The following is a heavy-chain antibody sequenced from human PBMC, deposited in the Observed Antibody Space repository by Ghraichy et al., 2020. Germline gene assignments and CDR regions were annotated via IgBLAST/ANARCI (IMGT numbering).Heavy chain of an antibody. CDR2: ISAQNGNT. CDR1: GYTFGNYG. D-gene: IGHD1-20*01. Sequence: ASVKVSCKASGYTFGNYGISWVRQAPGQGLEWMGWISAQNGNTNYAQKFQGGVTMTTDTFTSTVYLELRRLRSDDTAVYYCARDNNWYDEAYYYGMDVWGQGTAVTVSS. V-gene: IGHV1-18*04. CDR3: ARDNNWYDEAYYYGMDV. J-gene: IGHJ6*02.